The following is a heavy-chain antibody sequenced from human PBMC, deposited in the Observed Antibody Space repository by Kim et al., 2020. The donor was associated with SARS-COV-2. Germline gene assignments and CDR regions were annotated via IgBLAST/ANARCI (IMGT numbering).Heavy chain of an antibody. CDR3: AKRSGRDGYPFDY. CDR2: IHSGGTGT. CDR1: GFTFDNHA. Sequence: GGSLRLSCAASGFTFDNHAVCWVRQAPGKGLGWVSAIHSGGTGTWYADSVKGRFTISREYSKNTLYLQMNSLRAEDTAVYYCAKRSGRDGYPFDYWGQGTLVTVSS. V-gene: IGHV3-23*03. D-gene: IGHD5-12*01. J-gene: IGHJ4*02.